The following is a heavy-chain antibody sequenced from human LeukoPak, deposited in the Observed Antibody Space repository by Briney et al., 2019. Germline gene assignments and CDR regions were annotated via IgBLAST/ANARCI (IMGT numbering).Heavy chain of an antibody. V-gene: IGHV3-23*01. CDR3: AKYAMRKTFFGDY. D-gene: IGHD3-3*01. CDR2: ISAGGSRT. CDR1: GFAFRNYA. J-gene: IGHJ4*02. Sequence: GGSLRLSCEASGFAFRNYAMAWVRQSPGKGLEWVSGISAGGSRTYYSESVKGRFTISRDNSKNTLYLQMNSLRVEGTALYYCAKYAMRKTFFGDYWGQGTLVTVSS.